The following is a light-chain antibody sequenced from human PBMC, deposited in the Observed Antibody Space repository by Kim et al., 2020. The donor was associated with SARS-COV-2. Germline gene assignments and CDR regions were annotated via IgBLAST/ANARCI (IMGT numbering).Light chain of an antibody. Sequence: DIQMTQSPSTLSASVGDRVTITCRASQGINTYLAWYQQRPGKAPKLLIYLASTLESGVPPRFSGSGFGTEFTLTINSLQPDDFATYYCQHHVRFPYTFGQGTKLEI. J-gene: IGKJ2*01. CDR2: LAS. V-gene: IGKV1-5*03. CDR3: QHHVRFPYT. CDR1: QGINTY.